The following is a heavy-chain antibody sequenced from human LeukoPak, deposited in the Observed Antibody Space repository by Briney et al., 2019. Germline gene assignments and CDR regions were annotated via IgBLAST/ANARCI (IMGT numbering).Heavy chain of an antibody. Sequence: SDTLSLTCTVSGGSIGSHYWSWIRQPPGKGLGWIAYIHYSGSTNYTPSLKSRVTISVDTSKNQFYLKLNSVTAAYTAVYYCARDTNAFEIWGQGTMV. CDR2: IHYSGST. J-gene: IGHJ3*02. V-gene: IGHV4-59*11. CDR1: GGSIGSHY. CDR3: ARDTNAFEI. D-gene: IGHD1-26*01.